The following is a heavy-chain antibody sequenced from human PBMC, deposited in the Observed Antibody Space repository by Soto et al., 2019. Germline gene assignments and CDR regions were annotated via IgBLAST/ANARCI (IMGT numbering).Heavy chain of an antibody. D-gene: IGHD6-13*01. CDR3: AKVTKRAAAGRYEYYKYGMDV. Sequence: GGSLRLSCAASGFTFSTYAMTWVRQAPGKGLEWVSVISGSGGSSYYAASVKGRFTISRDNSKNTLYLQMNGLRAEDTALYYCAKVTKRAAAGRYEYYKYGMDVWGQGTTVTVSS. CDR2: ISGSGGSS. CDR1: GFTFSTYA. V-gene: IGHV3-23*01. J-gene: IGHJ6*02.